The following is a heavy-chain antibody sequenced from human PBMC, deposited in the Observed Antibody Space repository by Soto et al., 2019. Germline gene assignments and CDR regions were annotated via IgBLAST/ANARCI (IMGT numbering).Heavy chain of an antibody. Sequence: QVQLQESGPGLVKPSETLSLTCTVSGGSINSSYWSWIRQSPGKGPEWIGYIYSSGSTNYNPSLMCRVTISVDTTKNQFSLKLSSVAPADTAIYFCARQRAVSGSSYWYFDLWGRGTLVTVSS. V-gene: IGHV4-59*01. J-gene: IGHJ2*01. CDR2: IYSSGST. D-gene: IGHD6-19*01. CDR1: GGSINSSY. CDR3: ARQRAVSGSSYWYFDL.